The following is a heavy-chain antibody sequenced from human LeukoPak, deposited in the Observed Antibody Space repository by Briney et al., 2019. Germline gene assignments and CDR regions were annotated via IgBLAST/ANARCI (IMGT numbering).Heavy chain of an antibody. CDR2: ISFDGSNK. Sequence: GGSLRLSCAASGFTFSSYAMHWVRQAPGKGLEWVTIISFDGSNKYYADSVKGRFTISRDNSKNTLYLQMNSLRAEDTAVYYCATPGGYCSGGSCYYFDYWGQGTLVTVSS. V-gene: IGHV3-30*04. CDR3: ATPGGYCSGGSCYYFDY. J-gene: IGHJ4*02. CDR1: GFTFSSYA. D-gene: IGHD2-15*01.